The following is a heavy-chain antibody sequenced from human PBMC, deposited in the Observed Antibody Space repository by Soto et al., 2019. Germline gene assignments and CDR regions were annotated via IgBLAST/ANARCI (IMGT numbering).Heavy chain of an antibody. J-gene: IGHJ6*02. V-gene: IGHV4-30-4*01. CDR1: GGSISSGDYY. CDR2: IYYSGST. CDR3: ARADYYYNYGMDV. Sequence: QVQLQESGPGMVKPSQTLSLTCTVSGGSISSGDYYWSWIRQPPGKGLEWIGYIYYSGSTYYNPSLKSRVXXSXDXXKNQFSLKLSSVTAADTAVYYCARADYYYNYGMDVWGQGTTVTVSS.